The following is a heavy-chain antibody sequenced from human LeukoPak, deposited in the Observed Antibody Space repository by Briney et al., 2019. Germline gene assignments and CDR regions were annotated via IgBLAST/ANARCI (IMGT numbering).Heavy chain of an antibody. V-gene: IGHV4-39*01. D-gene: IGHD1-26*01. CDR2: IYYSGST. J-gene: IGHJ5*02. Sequence: SETLSLTRTVSGGSISSSGYYWGWIRQPPGKGLEWIASIYYSGSTYYNPSLKSRVTISVDTSKNQLSLKLSSLTAADTAVYYCARHEYSGSYYGLSWFDPWGQGTLVTVSS. CDR3: ARHEYSGSYYGLSWFDP. CDR1: GGSISSSGYY.